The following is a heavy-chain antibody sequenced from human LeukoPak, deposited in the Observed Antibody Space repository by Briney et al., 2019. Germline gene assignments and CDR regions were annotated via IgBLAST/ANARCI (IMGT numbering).Heavy chain of an antibody. CDR3: ARGRNDYDDYYYGMDV. D-gene: IGHD4-17*01. Sequence: SETLSLTCAVYGGSFSGYYWSWIRQPPGKGLEWIGEINHSGSTNYNPSLKSRVTISVDTSKNQFSLKLSSVTAADTAVYYCARGRNDYDDYYYGMDVWGQGTTVTVSS. CDR1: GGSFSGYY. CDR2: INHSGST. V-gene: IGHV4-34*01. J-gene: IGHJ6*02.